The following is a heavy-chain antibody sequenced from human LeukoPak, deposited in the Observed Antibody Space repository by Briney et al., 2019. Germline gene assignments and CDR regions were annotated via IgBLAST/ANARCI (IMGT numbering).Heavy chain of an antibody. Sequence: GASVKVSCKASGYTFTGYYIHWVRQAPGQGLEWMGWINPNSGDTNYAQKFQGRVTMTRDTSISTAYMELNRLRSDDTAVYYCASSRIVVAAADGYWGQGTLVSVSS. D-gene: IGHD3-22*01. CDR3: ASSRIVVAAADGY. V-gene: IGHV1-2*02. CDR1: GYTFTGYY. CDR2: INPNSGDT. J-gene: IGHJ4*02.